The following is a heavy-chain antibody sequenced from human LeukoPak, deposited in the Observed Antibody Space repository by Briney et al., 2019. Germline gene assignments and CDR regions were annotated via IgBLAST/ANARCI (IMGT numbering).Heavy chain of an antibody. Sequence: GGSLRLSCAASGFSFSSYWMSWVRQAPGKGLEWVANIKEDGSEKNYVDSVKGRFTISRDNAKNSLYLQMNSLRAEDTAVYYCARKDSSPRTFDYWDQGTLVTVSS. D-gene: IGHD3-22*01. CDR3: ARKDSSPRTFDY. CDR2: IKEDGSEK. CDR1: GFSFSSYW. V-gene: IGHV3-7*01. J-gene: IGHJ4*02.